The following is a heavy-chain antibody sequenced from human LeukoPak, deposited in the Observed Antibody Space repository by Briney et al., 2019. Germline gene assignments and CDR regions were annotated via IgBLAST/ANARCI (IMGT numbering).Heavy chain of an antibody. V-gene: IGHV3-48*01. J-gene: IGHJ4*02. CDR3: ARDGSGRVPEMSAPDY. D-gene: IGHD3-10*01. Sequence: GGSLRLSCAASGFTFSSYSMNWVRQAPGKGLQWISYISSSTIAIYYADSVRGRFTISRDNAKNSLYLQMNTLRAEDTAVYYCARDGSGRVPEMSAPDYWGQGTLVTVSS. CDR2: ISSSTIAI. CDR1: GFTFSSYS.